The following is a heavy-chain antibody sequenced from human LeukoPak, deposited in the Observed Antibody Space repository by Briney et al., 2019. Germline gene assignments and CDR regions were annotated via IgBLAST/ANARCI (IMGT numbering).Heavy chain of an antibody. D-gene: IGHD3-10*01. J-gene: IGHJ4*02. V-gene: IGHV1-24*01. CDR2: FDPEDGET. CDR3: ATGYGSGINFDY. CDR1: GYTLTELS. Sequence: VASVKVSCKVSGYTLTELSMHWVRRAPGKGLEWMGGFDPEDGETIYAQKFQGRVTMTEDTSTDTAYMELSSLRSEDTAVYYCATGYGSGINFDYWGQGTLVTVSS.